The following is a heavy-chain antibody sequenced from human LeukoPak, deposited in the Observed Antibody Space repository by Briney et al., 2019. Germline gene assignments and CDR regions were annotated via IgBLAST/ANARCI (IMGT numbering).Heavy chain of an antibody. CDR3: AKEESYYGSGSYYTY. Sequence: ASVKVSCKASGYTFTSYTMHWVRQAPGQRLEWMGWINAGNGNTKYSQKFQGRVTITRDTSANTAYMELNSLRAEDTAVYYCAKEESYYGSGSYYTYWGQGTLVTVSS. J-gene: IGHJ4*02. CDR1: GYTFTSYT. D-gene: IGHD3-10*01. V-gene: IGHV1-3*01. CDR2: INAGNGNT.